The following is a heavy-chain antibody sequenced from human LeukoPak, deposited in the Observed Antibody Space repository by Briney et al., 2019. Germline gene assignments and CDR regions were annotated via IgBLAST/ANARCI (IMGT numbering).Heavy chain of an antibody. D-gene: IGHD3-3*01. V-gene: IGHV1-24*01. CDR1: GYTLTELS. J-gene: IGHJ4*02. CDR3: ARDRDYDFWSGYYT. Sequence: GASVKVSCKVSGYTLTELSMHWVRQAPGKGLEWMGGFDPEDGETIYAQKFQGRVTMTRDTSTSTVYMELSSLRSEDTAVYYCARDRDYDFWSGYYTWGQGTLVTVSS. CDR2: FDPEDGET.